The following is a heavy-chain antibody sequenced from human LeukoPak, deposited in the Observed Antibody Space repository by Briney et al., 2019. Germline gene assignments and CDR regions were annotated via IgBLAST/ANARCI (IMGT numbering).Heavy chain of an antibody. CDR3: ARHTSGGGSGYGDY. D-gene: IGHD3-22*01. CDR2: IDPSDSYT. CDR1: GYSFTSYW. V-gene: IGHV5-10-1*01. J-gene: IGHJ4*02. Sequence: GESLKISCEGSGYSFTSYWISWVRQMPGKGLEWMGRIDPSDSYTKYSSSFQGHVTISADKSITTAYLQWSSLKASDTAMYYCARHTSGGGSGYGDYWGQGTLVTVSS.